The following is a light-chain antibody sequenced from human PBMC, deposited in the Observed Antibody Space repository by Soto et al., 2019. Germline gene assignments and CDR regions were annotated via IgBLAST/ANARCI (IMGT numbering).Light chain of an antibody. Sequence: QAVVTQPPSASGTPGQRVTISCSGSSSNIGSNYVYWYQQLPATAPKLLIYRNSQRPSGVPDRFSGSKSGTSASLAISGLRSEDEADYYCAAWDDSLSGDVVFGGGTKLTVL. CDR3: AAWDDSLSGDVV. V-gene: IGLV1-47*01. CDR1: SSNIGSNY. J-gene: IGLJ2*01. CDR2: RNS.